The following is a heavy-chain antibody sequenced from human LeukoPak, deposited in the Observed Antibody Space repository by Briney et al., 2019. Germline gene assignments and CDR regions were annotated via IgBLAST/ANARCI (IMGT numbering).Heavy chain of an antibody. D-gene: IGHD3-10*01. CDR1: GGSISTYY. CDR2: IFTSGST. J-gene: IGHJ6*03. CDR3: ARVRGGSRGSGSYYYYYMDV. Sequence: SETLSLTCTVSGGSISTYYWTWIRQPAGKGLEWIGRIFTSGSTNYNPSLKSRVTMSVDTSKNQFSLKLSSVTAADTAVYYCARVRGGSRGSGSYYYYYMDVWGKGTTVTVSS. V-gene: IGHV4-4*07.